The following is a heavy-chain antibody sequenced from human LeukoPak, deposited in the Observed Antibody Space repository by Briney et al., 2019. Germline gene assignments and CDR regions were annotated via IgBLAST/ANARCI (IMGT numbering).Heavy chain of an antibody. J-gene: IGHJ4*02. V-gene: IGHV4-31*03. Sequence: ASETLSLTCTVSGGSISSGGYYWSWIRQHPGKGLEWLGYIYNSESTYYNPSLKSRVTISVDTPKNQFFLKLSSVTAADTAVYYCARVTGSSQFDYWGQGTLVTVSS. CDR1: GGSISSGGYY. CDR2: IYNSEST. CDR3: ARVTGSSQFDY. D-gene: IGHD1-20*01.